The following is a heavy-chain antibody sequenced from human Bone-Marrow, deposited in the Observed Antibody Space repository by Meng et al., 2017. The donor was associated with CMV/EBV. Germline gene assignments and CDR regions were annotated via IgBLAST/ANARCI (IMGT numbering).Heavy chain of an antibody. J-gene: IGHJ5*02. CDR3: ARGSGDGYNLGWFDP. V-gene: IGHV4-61*02. CDR1: GGSISSGSYY. CDR2: IYTSGST. Sequence: VPVPDWGRARVKPSQPLSLPCTASGGSISSGSYYWSWIRQPAGKGLEWIGRIYTSGSTNYNPSLKSRVTISVDTSKNQFSLKLSSVTAADTAVYYCARGSGDGYNLGWFDPWGQGTLVTVSS. D-gene: IGHD5-24*01.